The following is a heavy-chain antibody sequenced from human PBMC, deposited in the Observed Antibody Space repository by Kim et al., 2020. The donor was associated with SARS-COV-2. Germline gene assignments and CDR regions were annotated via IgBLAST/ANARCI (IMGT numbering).Heavy chain of an antibody. CDR2: SIK. D-gene: IGHD2-15*01. V-gene: IGHV3-33*01. J-gene: IGHJ4*02. CDR3: ARAVGPFDY. Sequence: SIKYYGDSVKGRFTISRDNSNNMLYQQMNSLRAGDTAVYYCARAVGPFDYWGQGTLVTVSS.